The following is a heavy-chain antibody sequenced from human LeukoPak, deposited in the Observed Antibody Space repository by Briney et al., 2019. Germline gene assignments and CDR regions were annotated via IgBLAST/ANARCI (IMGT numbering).Heavy chain of an antibody. CDR3: ARGDYDFWSGYPRWFDP. V-gene: IGHV4-30-2*01. CDR1: GGSISSGGYY. Sequence: PSQTLSPTCTVSGGSISSGGYYWSWIRQPPGKGLEWIGYIYHSGSTYYNPSLKSRVTISVDRSKNQFSLKLSSVTAADTAVYYCARGDYDFWSGYPRWFDPWGQGTLVTVSS. CDR2: IYHSGST. D-gene: IGHD3-3*01. J-gene: IGHJ5*02.